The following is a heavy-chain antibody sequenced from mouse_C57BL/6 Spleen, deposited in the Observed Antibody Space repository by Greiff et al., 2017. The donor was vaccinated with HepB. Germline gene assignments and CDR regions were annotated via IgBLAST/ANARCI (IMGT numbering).Heavy chain of an antibody. V-gene: IGHV5-9-1*02. CDR1: GFTFSSYA. D-gene: IGHD2-4*01. CDR2: ISSGGDYI. CDR3: TRDQDDYPWFAY. J-gene: IGHJ3*01. Sequence: EVQLVESGEGLVKPGGSLKLSCAASGFTFSSYAMSWVRQTPEKRLEWVAYISSGGDYIYYADTVKGRFTISRDNARNTLYLQMRSLKSEDTAMYYCTRDQDDYPWFAYWGQGTLVTVSA.